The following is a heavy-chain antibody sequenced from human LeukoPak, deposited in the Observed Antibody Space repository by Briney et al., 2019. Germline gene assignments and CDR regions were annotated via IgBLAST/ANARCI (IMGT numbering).Heavy chain of an antibody. V-gene: IGHV1-8*01. CDR3: ARGPYYYDSSVTDY. D-gene: IGHD3-22*01. J-gene: IGHJ4*02. CDR2: MNPNSGNT. CDR1: GYTFTSYD. Sequence: ASVKVSCKASGYTFTSYDINWVGQAAGQGLEWMGWMNPNSGNTGYAQKFQGRVTMTRNTSISTAYMELSSLRSEDTAVYYCARGPYYYDSSVTDYWGQGTLVTVSS.